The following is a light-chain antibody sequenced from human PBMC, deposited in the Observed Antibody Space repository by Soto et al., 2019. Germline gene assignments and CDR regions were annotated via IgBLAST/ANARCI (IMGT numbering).Light chain of an antibody. Sequence: EIVLTQSPATLSLSPGERATLSCRASQSVSSYLAWYQQKPGQAPRLLIYDASNRATGIPARFSGSGSGTVFTLTISSLEPEDFAVYYCQQRSNWHPTFGQGTKVEIK. J-gene: IGKJ1*01. V-gene: IGKV3-11*01. CDR2: DAS. CDR1: QSVSSY. CDR3: QQRSNWHPT.